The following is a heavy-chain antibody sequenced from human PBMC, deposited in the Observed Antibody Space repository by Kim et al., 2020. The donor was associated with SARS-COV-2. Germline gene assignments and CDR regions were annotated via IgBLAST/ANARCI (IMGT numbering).Heavy chain of an antibody. Sequence: SETLSLTCAVYGGSFSGYYWSWIRQPPGKGLEWIGEINHSGSTNYNPSLKSRVTISVDTSKNQFSLKLSSVTAADTAVYYCARASVSAMVRGVKNGMDV. D-gene: IGHD3-10*01. CDR3: ARASVSAMVRGVKNGMDV. CDR1: GGSFSGYY. J-gene: IGHJ6*01. V-gene: IGHV4-34*01. CDR2: INHSGST.